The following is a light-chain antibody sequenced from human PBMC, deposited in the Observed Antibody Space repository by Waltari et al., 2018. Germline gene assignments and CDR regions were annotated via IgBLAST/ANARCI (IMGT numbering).Light chain of an antibody. J-gene: IGLJ2*01. CDR3: QSADSSGSVV. V-gene: IGLV3-25*03. CDR2: KDS. Sequence: SFELTQPPSLSVSPGQTARITGSGDALSKKYAHWHQQRPGLAPVLVIYKDSERPSGIPERFSGSSSGTTVTLTISGVQAEDEADYYCQSADSSGSVVFGGGTKLTVL. CDR1: ALSKKY.